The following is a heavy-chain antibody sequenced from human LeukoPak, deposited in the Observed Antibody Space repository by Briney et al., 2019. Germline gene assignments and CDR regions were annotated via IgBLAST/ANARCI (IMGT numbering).Heavy chain of an antibody. CDR2: IYYTGST. J-gene: IGHJ4*02. D-gene: IGHD6-19*01. CDR3: ARTSSSGLVGGYYFDY. V-gene: IGHV4-59*01. Sequence: SETLSLTCTVSGGSISSYYWSWIRQPPGKGLEWIGYIYYTGSTNYNPSLKSRVTISVDTSKNQFSLKLSSVTAADTAVYYCARTSSSGLVGGYYFDYWGQGTLVTVSS. CDR1: GGSISSYY.